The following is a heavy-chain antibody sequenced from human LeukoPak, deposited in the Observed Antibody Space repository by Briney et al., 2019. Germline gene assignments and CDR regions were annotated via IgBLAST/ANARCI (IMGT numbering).Heavy chain of an antibody. V-gene: IGHV4-38-2*02. CDR2: IYPSGST. D-gene: IGHD6-13*01. CDR1: GGSISSGYY. J-gene: IGHJ5*02. Sequence: SETLSLTCTVPGGSISSGYYWGWIRQPPGKGLEWIGSIYPSGSTYYYPSLKSRVTISLDTSKNQFSLKLSSVTAADTAVYYCARAYFSSWYMNWFDPWGQGTLVTVSS. CDR3: ARAYFSSWYMNWFDP.